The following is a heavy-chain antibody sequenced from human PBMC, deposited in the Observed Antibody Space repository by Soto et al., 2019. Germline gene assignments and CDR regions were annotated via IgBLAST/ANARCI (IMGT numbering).Heavy chain of an antibody. V-gene: IGHV4-59*01. CDR3: ARDLQGSLDY. Sequence: SETLSLTCTVSGGSISSYYWSWIRQPPGKGLEWIGYIYYSGSTNYNPSLKSRVTISVDTSKNQFSLKLSSVTAADTAVYYCARDLQGSLDYWGQGTLVTVSS. CDR1: GGSISSYY. CDR2: IYYSGST. J-gene: IGHJ4*02.